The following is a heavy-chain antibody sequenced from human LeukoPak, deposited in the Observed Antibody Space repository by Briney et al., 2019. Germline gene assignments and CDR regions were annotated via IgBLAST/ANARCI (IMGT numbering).Heavy chain of an antibody. CDR2: ISGSGGST. V-gene: IGHV3-23*01. D-gene: IGHD3-16*02. Sequence: GGSLRLSCAASGFTFSSYAMSWVRQAPGKGLEWVSAISGSGGSTYYADSVKGRFTISRDNSKNTLYLQMNSLRAEDTAVYYCARDSTRYDYVWGSYRAPFDYWGQGTLVTVSS. CDR1: GFTFSSYA. J-gene: IGHJ4*02. CDR3: ARDSTRYDYVWGSYRAPFDY.